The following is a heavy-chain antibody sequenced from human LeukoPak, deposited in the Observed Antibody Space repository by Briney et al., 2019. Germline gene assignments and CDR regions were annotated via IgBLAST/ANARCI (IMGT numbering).Heavy chain of an antibody. CDR2: LGAKTKYT. Sequence: GGSLRLSCAASGFTFSTYSMNWVRQAPGKGLEWVSSLGAKTKYTYYSDSVKGRFTISRDNSKNTLYLQMNSLRAEDTAVYYCAREYYYGSGSWDYYFDYWGQGTLVTVSS. CDR1: GFTFSTYS. CDR3: AREYYYGSGSWDYYFDY. V-gene: IGHV3-21*01. J-gene: IGHJ4*02. D-gene: IGHD3-10*01.